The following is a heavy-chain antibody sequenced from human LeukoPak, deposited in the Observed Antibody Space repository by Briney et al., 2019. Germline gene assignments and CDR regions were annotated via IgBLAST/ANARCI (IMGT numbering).Heavy chain of an antibody. Sequence: ASVKVSCKASGFTFTDYYIHWMRQAPGQGLEWMGWIIPMSGGTNYAQNFQGRVTMTRDTSISTAYMELSSLRSDDTAVYYCVRNGYCDTTSCYAWFDPWGQGTLVTVSS. CDR3: VRNGYCDTTSCYAWFDP. D-gene: IGHD2-2*03. CDR1: GFTFTDYY. CDR2: IIPMSGGT. J-gene: IGHJ5*02. V-gene: IGHV1-2*02.